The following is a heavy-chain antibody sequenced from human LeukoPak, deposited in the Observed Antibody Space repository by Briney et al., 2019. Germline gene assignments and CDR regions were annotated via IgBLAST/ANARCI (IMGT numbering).Heavy chain of an antibody. CDR1: GFTFSTYS. D-gene: IGHD1-1*01. CDR3: ARGHDLAKRSLDY. V-gene: IGHV3-48*02. J-gene: IGHJ4*02. Sequence: GGSLRLSCAASGFTFSTYSMNWVRLAPGKGLEWVSYISSSATYYADSVKGRFTISRDNAKNSLYLQMNSLRDEDTAVHYCARGHDLAKRSLDYWGQGTLVTVSS. CDR2: ISSSAT.